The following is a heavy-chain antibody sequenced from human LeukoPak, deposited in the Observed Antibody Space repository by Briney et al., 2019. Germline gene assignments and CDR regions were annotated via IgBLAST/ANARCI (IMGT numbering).Heavy chain of an antibody. CDR3: AKDPQLWYYYYYYGMDV. V-gene: IGHV3-30*18. CDR2: ISYDGSNK. CDR1: GFTFTNDF. Sequence: GGSLRLSCAASGFTFTNDFMTWVRQAPGKGLEWVAVISYDGSNKYYADSVKGRFTISRDNSKNTLYLQMNSLRAEDTAVYYCAKDPQLWYYYYYYGMDVWGQGTTVTVSS. J-gene: IGHJ6*02. D-gene: IGHD5-18*01.